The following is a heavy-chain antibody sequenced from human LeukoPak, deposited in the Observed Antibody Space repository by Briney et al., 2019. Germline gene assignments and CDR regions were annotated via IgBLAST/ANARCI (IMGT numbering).Heavy chain of an antibody. Sequence: GGSLRLSCAASGFTFSSYAMRLVRQAPGKGLEWVSAISGGGGSTFYADSVRGRFTISRDNSKNTLYLQMNSLSAEDTAVYYCANESHHWGQGTLVTVSS. CDR3: ANESHH. CDR1: GFTFSSYA. J-gene: IGHJ5*02. CDR2: ISGGGGST. V-gene: IGHV3-23*01.